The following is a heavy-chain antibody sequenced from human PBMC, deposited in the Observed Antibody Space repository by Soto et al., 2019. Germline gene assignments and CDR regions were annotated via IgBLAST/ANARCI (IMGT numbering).Heavy chain of an antibody. D-gene: IGHD5-12*01. J-gene: IGHJ4*02. Sequence: QITLKESGPTLVRPTQTLTLTCTFSGFSLSTTGVAVAWIRQPPGEALEWLALIYWDDDKRYNSSLKSRLTITKNTSRDQVVLAMTNMDPMDSARYFCAHSQRGPRDFWGPGILVTVSS. CDR1: GFSLSTTGVA. CDR2: IYWDDDK. CDR3: AHSQRGPRDF. V-gene: IGHV2-5*02.